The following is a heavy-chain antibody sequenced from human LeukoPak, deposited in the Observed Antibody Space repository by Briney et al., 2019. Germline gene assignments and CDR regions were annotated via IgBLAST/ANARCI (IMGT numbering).Heavy chain of an antibody. CDR2: ISAYNGNT. CDR3: ARWSGYDSADY. V-gene: IGHV1-18*01. D-gene: IGHD5-12*01. J-gene: IGHJ4*02. CDR1: GYTFTSYD. Sequence: ASVKVSCKASGYTFTSYDISSVRQAPVQGREWMGWISAYNGNTKYAQKLQGRVTMTTDTSTSTAYMELRSPRADDTAVYYCARWSGYDSADYWGQGTLVTVSS.